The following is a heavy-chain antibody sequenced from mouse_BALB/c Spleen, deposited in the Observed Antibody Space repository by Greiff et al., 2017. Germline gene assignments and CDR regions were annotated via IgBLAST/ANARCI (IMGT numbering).Heavy chain of an antibody. CDR3: ARLGGNYDYYAMDY. CDR2: ISSGGSYT. J-gene: IGHJ4*01. D-gene: IGHD2-1*01. V-gene: IGHV5-6*01. CDR1: GFTFSSYG. Sequence: EVQRVESGGDLVKPGGSLKLSCAASGFTFSSYGMSWVRQTPDKRLEWVATISSGGSYTYYPDSVKGRFTISRDNAKNTLYLQMSSLKSEDTAMYYCARLGGNYDYYAMDYWGQGTSVTVSS.